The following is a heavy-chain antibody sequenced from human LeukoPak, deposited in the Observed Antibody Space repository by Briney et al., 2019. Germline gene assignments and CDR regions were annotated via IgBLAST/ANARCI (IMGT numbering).Heavy chain of an antibody. V-gene: IGHV3-23*01. CDR2: IRGGGETT. D-gene: IGHD2-8*01. CDR1: GFTFSSYG. J-gene: IGHJ4*02. Sequence: GGSLRLSCAPSGFTFSSYGMGWVRQAPGKGLEWVSCIRGGGETTYYAPSVKGRFPISRDNSKNTLYLQMNSLRAEDTAVYYCAKDCDECMMTFDNWGQGTLVTVSS. CDR3: AKDCDECMMTFDN.